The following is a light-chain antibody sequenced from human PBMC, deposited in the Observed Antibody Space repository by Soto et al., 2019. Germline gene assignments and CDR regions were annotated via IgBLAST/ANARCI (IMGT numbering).Light chain of an antibody. V-gene: IGLV1-47*01. CDR2: RNN. J-gene: IGLJ1*01. CDR1: SSNIGSNY. Sequence: LTQPPSASGTPGQRVTISCSGSSSNIGSNYVYWYQQLPGTAPKLLIYRNNQRPSGVPDRFSGSKSGTSASLAISGLRSEDEADYYCAAWDDGLSGPNYVFGTGTKVT. CDR3: AAWDDGLSGPNYV.